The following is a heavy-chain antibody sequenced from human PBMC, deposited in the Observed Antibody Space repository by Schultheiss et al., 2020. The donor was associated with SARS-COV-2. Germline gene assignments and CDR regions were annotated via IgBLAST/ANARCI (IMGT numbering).Heavy chain of an antibody. V-gene: IGHV4-34*01. D-gene: IGHD3-22*01. Sequence: SETLSLTCAVYGGSFSGYYWGWIRQPPGKGLEWIGSLYHSGSTNYNSSLKSRVTISLDTSKNQFSLKLTSVTAADTAVYYCARVKPLYYYDSSGRLDYWGQGTLVTVSS. J-gene: IGHJ4*02. CDR3: ARVKPLYYYDSSGRLDY. CDR2: LYHSGST. CDR1: GGSFSGYY.